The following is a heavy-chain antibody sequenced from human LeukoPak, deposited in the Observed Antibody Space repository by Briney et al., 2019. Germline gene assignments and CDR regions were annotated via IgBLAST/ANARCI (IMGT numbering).Heavy chain of an antibody. Sequence: TSETLSLTCTVSDGSINGYYWSWIRQPPGKGLEWIGYISYSGSTSYNPSLKSRVTILVDTSKNQFSLKLTSVTAADTAMYFCARQGGWLSPIGYWGQGILVTVSS. CDR2: ISYSGST. J-gene: IGHJ4*02. D-gene: IGHD6-19*01. CDR3: ARQGGWLSPIGY. CDR1: DGSINGYY. V-gene: IGHV4-59*08.